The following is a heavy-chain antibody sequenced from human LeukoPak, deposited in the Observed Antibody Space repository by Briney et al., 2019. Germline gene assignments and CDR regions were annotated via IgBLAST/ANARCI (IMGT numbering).Heavy chain of an antibody. D-gene: IGHD3-3*01. CDR3: AREVYDFWSGYYPDY. CDR1: GFTVSNNY. J-gene: IGHJ4*02. CDR2: IYSGGST. Sequence: GGSLRLSCAASGFTVSNNYMSWVGQAPGKGLEWVSVIYSGGSTYYADSVKGRFTISRDNSKNTLYLQMNSLRAEDTAVYYCAREVYDFWSGYYPDYWGQGTLVTVSS. V-gene: IGHV3-53*01.